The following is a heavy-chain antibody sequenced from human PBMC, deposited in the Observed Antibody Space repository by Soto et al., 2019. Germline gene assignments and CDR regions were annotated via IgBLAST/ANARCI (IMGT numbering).Heavy chain of an antibody. CDR2: IYYSGST. CDR1: GGSISSYY. D-gene: IGHD5-12*01. CDR3: ARQSSGGYEGPNWFDP. V-gene: IGHV4-59*08. Sequence: SETLSLTCTVSGGSISSYYWSWIRQPPGKGLEWIGYIYYSGSTNYNPSLKSRVTISVDTSKNQFSLKLSSVTAADTAVYYCARQSSGGYEGPNWFDPWGQGTLVTVSS. J-gene: IGHJ5*02.